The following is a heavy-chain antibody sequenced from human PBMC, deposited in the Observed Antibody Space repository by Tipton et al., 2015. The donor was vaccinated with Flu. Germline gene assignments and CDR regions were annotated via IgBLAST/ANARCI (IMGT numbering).Heavy chain of an antibody. Sequence: TLSLTCSISGDSISSDYYWGWIRQPPGKGLEWIGNIFHTGSTYHNPSLKSRVTISVDTSKNQFSLKVFSVTAADTAVYYCARDPSLGMPDYFDSWGQGILVTASS. CDR1: GDSISSDYY. V-gene: IGHV4-38-2*02. D-gene: IGHD2-2*01. CDR3: ARDPSLGMPDYFDS. J-gene: IGHJ4*02. CDR2: IFHTGST.